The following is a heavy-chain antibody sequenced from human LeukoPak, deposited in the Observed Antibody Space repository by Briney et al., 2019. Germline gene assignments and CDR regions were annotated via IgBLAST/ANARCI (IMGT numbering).Heavy chain of an antibody. CDR2: IWYGGSNK. D-gene: IGHD2-2*01. V-gene: IGHV3-30*02. CDR3: AKDGCSSTSCYPGDMDV. CDR1: GFTFSSYG. Sequence: AGGSLRLSCAASGFTFSSYGMHWVRQAPGKGLEWVAVIWYGGSNKYYADSVKGRFTISRDNSKNTLYLQMNSLRAEDTAVYYCAKDGCSSTSCYPGDMDVWGKGTTVTVSS. J-gene: IGHJ6*03.